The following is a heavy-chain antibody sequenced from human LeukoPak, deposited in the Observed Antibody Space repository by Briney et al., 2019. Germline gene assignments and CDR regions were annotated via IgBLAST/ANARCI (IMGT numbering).Heavy chain of an antibody. J-gene: IGHJ5*02. CDR1: GYTLTELS. D-gene: IGHD1-1*01. CDR3: ARDVPGSIGTTARFDP. Sequence: ASVKVSCKVSGYTLTELSMHWVRQAPGKGLEWMGGFDPEDGETIYAQKFQGRVTMTEDTSTDTAYMELSSLRSEDTAVYYCARDVPGSIGTTARFDPWGQGTLVTVSS. CDR2: FDPEDGET. V-gene: IGHV1-24*01.